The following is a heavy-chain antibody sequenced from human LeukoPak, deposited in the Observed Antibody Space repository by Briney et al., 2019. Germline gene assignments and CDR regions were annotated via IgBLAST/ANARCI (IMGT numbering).Heavy chain of an antibody. V-gene: IGHV3-23*01. D-gene: IGHD2-21*02. CDR2: ISGSGGTT. CDR1: GFTFYTYA. J-gene: IGHJ4*02. CDR3: AKDPSDFLVDC. Sequence: GGSLRLSCAASGFTFYTYAMNWVRQAPGKGLQWVAAISGSGGTTYYADSVKGRFTISRDNSKNTVYLQLSSLRAEDTAVYYCAKDPSDFLVDCWGQGALVTVSS.